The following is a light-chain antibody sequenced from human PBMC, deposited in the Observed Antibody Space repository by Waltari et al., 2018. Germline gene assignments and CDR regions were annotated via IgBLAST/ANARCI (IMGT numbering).Light chain of an antibody. CDR3: QQYRNWPPWT. V-gene: IGKV3D-15*01. Sequence: EIVLTQPPATLSVSPGERVTLSCRASQSVNRDLAWYQRQPGQAPRLRSYGASPRATGIAARFSGSGSGTEFTLTIGSLQSEDFAVYYCQQYRNWPPWTFGQGTKVEIK. CDR2: GAS. J-gene: IGKJ1*01. CDR1: QSVNRD.